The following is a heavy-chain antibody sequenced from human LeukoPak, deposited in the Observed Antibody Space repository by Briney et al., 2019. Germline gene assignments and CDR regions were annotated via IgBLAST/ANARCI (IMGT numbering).Heavy chain of an antibody. Sequence: GGSLRLSCAASGFTFSSYAMSWVRQAPGKGLEWVSAISGSGGSTYYADSVEGRFTISRDNSKNTLYLQMNSLRAEDTAVYYCAKPAGYSSGWNPFDYWGQGTLVTVSS. CDR2: ISGSGGST. CDR1: GFTFSSYA. D-gene: IGHD6-19*01. J-gene: IGHJ4*02. V-gene: IGHV3-23*01. CDR3: AKPAGYSSGWNPFDY.